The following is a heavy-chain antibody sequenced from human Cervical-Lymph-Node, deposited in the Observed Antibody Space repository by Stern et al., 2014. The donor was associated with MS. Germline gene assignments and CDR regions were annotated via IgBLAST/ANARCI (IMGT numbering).Heavy chain of an antibody. D-gene: IGHD3-22*01. J-gene: IGHJ4*02. CDR3: ASYPIYDSSGYYFDY. CDR2: ISGSGGST. CDR1: GFTFSSYA. V-gene: IGHV3-23*04. Sequence: EVQLVESGGGLVQPGGSLRLSCAASGFTFSSYAMSWVRQAPGKGLEWVSAISGSGGSTYHPGSVKGRFIISMDNSKNTLHRHRNSLRAEDTAVYYCASYPIYDSSGYYFDYWGQGTLVTVSS.